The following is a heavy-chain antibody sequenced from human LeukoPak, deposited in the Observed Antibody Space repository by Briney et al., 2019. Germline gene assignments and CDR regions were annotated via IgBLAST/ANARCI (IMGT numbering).Heavy chain of an antibody. CDR1: GFTFSRHG. V-gene: IGHV3-30*02. J-gene: IGHJ6*03. CDR2: VRYDGSNK. D-gene: IGHD2-15*01. Sequence: PGGSLRLSCAASGFTFSRHGMHWVRQAPGKGLEWVAFVRYDGSNKYYTDSVKGRFTISRDNSMNTLYLQMNSLRAEDTAVYYCAKDAFYCTSSSYPTFYYYMDVWGKGTTVTVSS. CDR3: AKDAFYCTSSSYPTFYYYMDV.